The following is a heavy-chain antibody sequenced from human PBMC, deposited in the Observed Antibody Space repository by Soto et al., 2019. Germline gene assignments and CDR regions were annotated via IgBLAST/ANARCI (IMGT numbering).Heavy chain of an antibody. CDR2: INSVSSYI. J-gene: IGHJ4*02. Sequence: LRLSCAASGFTFGSYTMNWVRQAPGKGLEWVSSINSVSSYIYYADSVKGRFTISRDNAENSLYLQMNSLRGEDTAVYYCARAEFGGFDYWGQGTLVTVSS. D-gene: IGHD1-26*01. CDR3: ARAEFGGFDY. V-gene: IGHV3-21*01. CDR1: GFTFGSYT.